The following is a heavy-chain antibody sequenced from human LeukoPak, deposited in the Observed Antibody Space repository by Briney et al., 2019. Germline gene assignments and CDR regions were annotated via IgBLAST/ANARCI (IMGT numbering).Heavy chain of an antibody. J-gene: IGHJ4*02. Sequence: KPGGSLRLSCAASGFTFTTAWMTWVRQAPGKGLEWVGRIKSKSDGGTTDYAAPVNDRFTISRDDSKSTMYLQMNSLKTEDTAVYYCTSLSRDYWGQGTLVTVSS. CDR3: TSLSRDY. CDR2: IKSKSDGGTT. V-gene: IGHV3-15*01. CDR1: GFTFTTAW.